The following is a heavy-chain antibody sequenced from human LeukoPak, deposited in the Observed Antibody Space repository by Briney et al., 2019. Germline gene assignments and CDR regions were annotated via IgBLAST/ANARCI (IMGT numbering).Heavy chain of an antibody. J-gene: IGHJ4*02. CDR3: ATAPYSGSSSLFDY. CDR1: GFTFSSYS. V-gene: IGHV3-21*01. Sequence: GESLRLSCAASGFTFSSYSINWVRQPPGKGLDLVSSISSSSSYIYYADSVNGRFTISTDNAKNSLYLQMNSLIAADTAVYYCATAPYSGSSSLFDYWGQGTLVTVSS. CDR2: ISSSSSYI. D-gene: IGHD1-26*01.